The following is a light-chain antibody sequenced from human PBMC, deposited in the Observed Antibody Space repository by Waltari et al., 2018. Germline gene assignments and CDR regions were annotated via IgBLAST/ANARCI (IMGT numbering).Light chain of an antibody. V-gene: IGKV1-12*01. J-gene: IGKJ4*01. CDR1: QDVSTW. Sequence: DIQMTQSPSSVSASVGDRVTISCRASQDVSTWVAWYQQKPGKPPKLLIHGSTILQSGVPSRFSGSGSGTDFTLTINGLQPDDFASYICQQTDSFPLTFGGGTKVDIK. CDR3: QQTDSFPLT. CDR2: GST.